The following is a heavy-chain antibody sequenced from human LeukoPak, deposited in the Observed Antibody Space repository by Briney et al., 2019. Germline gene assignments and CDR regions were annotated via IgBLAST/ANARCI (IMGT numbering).Heavy chain of an antibody. CDR2: IYYRGST. Sequence: PSQTLSLTCTVSGGSISSYYWSWIRQPPGKGLEWIGYIYYRGSTNYNPSLKSRVTISVDTSKNQFSLKLSSVTAADTAVYYCAGGSSSYTHDYWGQGTLVTVSS. D-gene: IGHD2-2*01. J-gene: IGHJ4*02. V-gene: IGHV4-59*01. CDR1: GGSISSYY. CDR3: AGGSSSYTHDY.